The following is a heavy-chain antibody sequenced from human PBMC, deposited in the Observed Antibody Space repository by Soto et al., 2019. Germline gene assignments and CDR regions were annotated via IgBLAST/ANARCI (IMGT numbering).Heavy chain of an antibody. J-gene: IGHJ3*01. CDR2: ISATGNSS. Sequence: GRSLRVSCAASVFRFSSYAMSWVRQSPGKGLEWVSVISATGNSSYYADSVKGRFTISRDNSKNTLFLQMNRLRSEVTAVYYRVKETLVGATPWKDAFDFWGQGTMVTVS. V-gene: IGHV3-23*01. D-gene: IGHD1-26*01. CDR3: VKETLVGATPWKDAFDF. CDR1: VFRFSSYA.